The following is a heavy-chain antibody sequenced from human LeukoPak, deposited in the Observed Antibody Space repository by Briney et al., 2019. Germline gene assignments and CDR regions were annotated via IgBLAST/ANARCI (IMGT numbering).Heavy chain of an antibody. Sequence: SETLSLTCTVSGGSVSGYYWSWIRQPPGKGLEWIGYIYYSGNTNYNPSLKSRLIMSLDTSKDHFSLKLNSATAADTAVYYCARSQNYYGSGDYWSQGTLVTVSS. CDR2: IYYSGNT. CDR1: GGSVSGYY. CDR3: ARSQNYYGSGDY. J-gene: IGHJ4*02. V-gene: IGHV4-59*02. D-gene: IGHD3-10*01.